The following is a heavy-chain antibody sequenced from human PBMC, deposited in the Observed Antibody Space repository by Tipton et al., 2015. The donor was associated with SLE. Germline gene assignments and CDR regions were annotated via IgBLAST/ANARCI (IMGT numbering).Heavy chain of an antibody. D-gene: IGHD6-6*01. CDR1: GVTFSSYW. CDR2: INSDGSST. CDR3: ASLAIGSSSDY. J-gene: IGHJ4*02. Sequence: SLRLSCAASGVTFSSYWMHWVRHAPGKGLVWVSRINSDGSSTSYADSVKGRFTISRDNAKNTLYLQMNSLRAEDTAVYYCASLAIGSSSDYWGQGTLVTVSS. V-gene: IGHV3-74*01.